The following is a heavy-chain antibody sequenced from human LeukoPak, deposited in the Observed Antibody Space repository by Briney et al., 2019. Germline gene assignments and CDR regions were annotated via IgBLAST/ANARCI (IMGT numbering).Heavy chain of an antibody. V-gene: IGHV3-21*01. CDR3: ARFPDYYDSSGRHNDY. CDR1: GFTFSSYS. CDR2: ISSSRSYI. Sequence: GGSLRLSCAASGFTFSSYSMNWVRQAPGKGLEWVSSISSSRSYIYYADSVKGRFTISRDNAKNSLYLQMNSLRAEDTAVYYCARFPDYYDSSGRHNDYWGQGTLVTVSS. J-gene: IGHJ4*02. D-gene: IGHD3-22*01.